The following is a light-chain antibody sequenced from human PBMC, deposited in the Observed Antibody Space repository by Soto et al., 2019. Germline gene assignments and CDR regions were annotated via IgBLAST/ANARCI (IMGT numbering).Light chain of an antibody. CDR3: QQRSNGPPLT. CDR1: QSVSSY. J-gene: IGKJ4*01. V-gene: IGKV3-11*01. Sequence: EIVLTQSPATLSLSPGERATLSCRASQSVSSYLAWYQQKPGQAPRLLIYDASNRATGIPARFSGSGSGTNFTLTISTSEPEDFAVYYCQQRSNGPPLTFGGGTKVEIK. CDR2: DAS.